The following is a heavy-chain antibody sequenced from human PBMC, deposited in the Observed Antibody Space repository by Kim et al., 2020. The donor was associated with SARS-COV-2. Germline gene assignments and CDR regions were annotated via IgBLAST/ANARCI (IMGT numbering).Heavy chain of an antibody. CDR3: AALDSAQVPGGI. J-gene: IGHJ4*02. V-gene: IGHV3-7*01. D-gene: IGHD3-10*01. Sequence: SLDSVKGRFTMSRDTARNSLSLQMNSLRIEDTAMYYCAALDSAQVPGGIWGRGTLVTVSS.